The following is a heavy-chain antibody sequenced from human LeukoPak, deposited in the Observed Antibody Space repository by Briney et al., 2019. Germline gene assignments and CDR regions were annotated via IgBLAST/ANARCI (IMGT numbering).Heavy chain of an antibody. CDR1: GFTFSSYW. D-gene: IGHD1-26*01. Sequence: GGSLRLSCAASGFTFSSYWMHWVRHAPGKGLVWVSRINSDGSSTNYADSVKGRFTISRDNAKNSLYLQMNSLRAEDMAVYYCAREGGSYRKNWFDPWGQGTLVTVSS. CDR3: AREGGSYRKNWFDP. J-gene: IGHJ5*02. V-gene: IGHV3-74*01. CDR2: INSDGSST.